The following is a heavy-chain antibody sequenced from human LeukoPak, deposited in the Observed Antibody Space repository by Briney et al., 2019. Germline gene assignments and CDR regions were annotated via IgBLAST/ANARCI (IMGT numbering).Heavy chain of an antibody. CDR2: IIPIFGTA. CDR1: GGTFSSYA. D-gene: IGHD6-13*01. Sequence: GSSVKVSCKASGGTFSSYAISWVRQAPGQGLEWMGGIIPIFGTANYAQKFQGRVTITADESTSTAYMELSSLRSEDTAVYYCARALIGSSSWSFPYGMDDWGQGTTVTVSS. CDR3: ARALIGSSSWSFPYGMDD. V-gene: IGHV1-69*01. J-gene: IGHJ6*02.